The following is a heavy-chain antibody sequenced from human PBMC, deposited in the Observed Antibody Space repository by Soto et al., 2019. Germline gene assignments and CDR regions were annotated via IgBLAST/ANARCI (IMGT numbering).Heavy chain of an antibody. CDR3: ARGDNWDV. CDR1: GYIFTGYY. CDR2: INPNNGDT. J-gene: IGHJ6*02. Sequence: QVQLVQSGAEVKKPGASVKVSCKASGYIFTGYYMHWVRQAPGQGLEWMGWINPNNGDTKYVQEYQGWVPMTRDTSISTAYMELSRLKSDDTAVYYCARGDNWDVWGQGTTVTVSS. V-gene: IGHV1-2*04. D-gene: IGHD2-21*01.